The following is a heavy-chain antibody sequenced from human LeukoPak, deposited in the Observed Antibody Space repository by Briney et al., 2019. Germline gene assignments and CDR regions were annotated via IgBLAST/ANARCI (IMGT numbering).Heavy chain of an antibody. Sequence: SETLSLTCAVYGGSFSGYYWSWIRQPPGKGLEWIGEINHSGSTNYNPSLKSRVTISVDTSKNQFSLELSSVTAADTAVYYCAGMYYDILTGYYNGYFDYWGQGTLVTVSS. CDR2: INHSGST. V-gene: IGHV4-34*01. J-gene: IGHJ4*02. D-gene: IGHD3-9*01. CDR1: GGSFSGYY. CDR3: AGMYYDILTGYYNGYFDY.